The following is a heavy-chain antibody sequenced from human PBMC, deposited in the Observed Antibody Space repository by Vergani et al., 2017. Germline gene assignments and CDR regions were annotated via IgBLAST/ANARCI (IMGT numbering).Heavy chain of an antibody. CDR2: IYYSGST. CDR3: ARGPDTAMRGMDD. V-gene: IGHV4-39*01. CDR1: GGSISSSSYY. J-gene: IGHJ4*02. D-gene: IGHD5-18*01. Sequence: QLQLQESGPGLVKPSETLSLTCTVSGGSISSSSYYLGWIRQPPGKGLEWIGSIYYSGSTYYNPSLKSRVTISVDTSKNQFSLKLSSVTAADTAVYYCARGPDTAMRGMDDWGQGTLVTVSS.